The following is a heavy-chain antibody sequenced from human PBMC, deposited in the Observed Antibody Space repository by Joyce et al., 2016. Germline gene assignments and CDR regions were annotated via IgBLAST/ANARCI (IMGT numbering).Heavy chain of an antibody. CDR2: ITTRGAT. V-gene: IGHV4-34*02. J-gene: IGHJ4*02. Sequence: QVQLRQWGAGLLKPSETLSLTCAVSGGPFRGFFWTWVRQPPGKALELIGDITTRGATNYNPSLRSRVAISVDTSNNQFSLTLTSLSAADMAVYYCARSQWLAPLMYWGQGTLVTVSP. CDR3: ARSQWLAPLMY. D-gene: IGHD6-19*01. CDR1: GGPFRGFF.